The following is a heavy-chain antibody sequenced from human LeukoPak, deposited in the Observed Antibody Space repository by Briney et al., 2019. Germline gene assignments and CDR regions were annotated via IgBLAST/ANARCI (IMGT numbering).Heavy chain of an antibody. D-gene: IGHD6-13*01. J-gene: IGHJ4*02. CDR2: ISSSGSTV. CDR3: ARVHSSSWSYFDY. Sequence: GGSLRLSCAASGFTFSDYYMSWIRQAPGKGLEWVSYISSSGSTVYYADSVKGRFTISRDNAKNSLYLQMNSLRAEDTAVYYCARVHSSSWSYFDYWGQGTLVTVSS. V-gene: IGHV3-11*01. CDR1: GFTFSDYY.